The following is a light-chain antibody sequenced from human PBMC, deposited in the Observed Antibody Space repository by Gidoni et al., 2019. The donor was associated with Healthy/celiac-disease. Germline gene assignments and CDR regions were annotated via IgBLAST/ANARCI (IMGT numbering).Light chain of an antibody. J-gene: IGKJ2*01. CDR2: AAS. CDR1: QSISTY. V-gene: IGKV1-39*01. CDR3: QKSYSTPST. Sequence: IQMTQSPSSLSASVGDRVTITCRASQSISTYLNWYQQKPGKAPKLLIYAASSLQSGVPSRFSGSGSGTDFTLTISSLQPEDFATYYCQKSYSTPSTFXXXTKLEIK.